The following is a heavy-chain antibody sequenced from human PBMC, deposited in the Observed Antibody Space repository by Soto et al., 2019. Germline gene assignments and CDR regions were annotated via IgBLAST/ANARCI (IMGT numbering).Heavy chain of an antibody. V-gene: IGHV3-23*01. CDR1: GFTFSSYA. Sequence: EVQLLESGGGLVQPGGSLRLSCAASGFTFSSYAMSWVRQAPGTGLEWVSAISGSGGSTYYADSVKGRFTISRDNSKNTLYLQMNSLRAEDTAVYYCALWKLLLSFLFDPWGQGTLVTVSS. J-gene: IGHJ5*02. CDR3: ALWKLLLSFLFDP. CDR2: ISGSGGST. D-gene: IGHD1-26*01.